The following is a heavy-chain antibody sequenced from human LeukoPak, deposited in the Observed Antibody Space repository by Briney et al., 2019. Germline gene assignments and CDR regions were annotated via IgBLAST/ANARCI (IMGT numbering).Heavy chain of an antibody. Sequence: GGSLRLSCAASGFTFTTYSMNWVRQAPGKGPEWVSYISGSTSTIKYADSVMGRFTISRDNAKNSLYLQMNSLRDEDTAVYYCARDLYGDYSFDYWGQGTLVTVSS. D-gene: IGHD4-17*01. CDR2: ISGSTSTI. CDR3: ARDLYGDYSFDY. J-gene: IGHJ4*02. V-gene: IGHV3-48*02. CDR1: GFTFTTYS.